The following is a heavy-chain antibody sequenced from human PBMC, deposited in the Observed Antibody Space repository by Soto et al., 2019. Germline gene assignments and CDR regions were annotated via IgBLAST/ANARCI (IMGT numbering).Heavy chain of an antibody. V-gene: IGHV3-23*01. CDR1: GFTFSSYA. Sequence: EVQLLESGGGLVQPGGSLRLSCAASGFTFSSYAMSWVRQAPGKGLEWVSAISGSGGSTYYADSVKGRFTISRDNSKNTLYLDMNSRRVEDTAVYYCAKDHAKGYCRGVSGYSVKVPDYSDYWGQGTLVTVSS. D-gene: IGHD2-15*01. CDR2: ISGSGGST. J-gene: IGHJ4*02. CDR3: AKDHAKGYCRGVSGYSVKVPDYSDY.